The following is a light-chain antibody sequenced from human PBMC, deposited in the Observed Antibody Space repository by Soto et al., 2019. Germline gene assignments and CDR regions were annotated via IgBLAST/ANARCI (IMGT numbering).Light chain of an antibody. CDR1: QNVDNC. V-gene: IGKV1-39*01. J-gene: IGKJ1*01. CDR2: ASS. CDR3: LHTHSAPAT. Sequence: DIQMTQSPSSLSASVGDRVTITCRASQNVDNCVSWYQQTPGKAPKLLIYASSTLQSGVPSRFSGSGSGTDFTLTNSGLQRGDLATYYCLHTHSAPATFGQGTRVDIK.